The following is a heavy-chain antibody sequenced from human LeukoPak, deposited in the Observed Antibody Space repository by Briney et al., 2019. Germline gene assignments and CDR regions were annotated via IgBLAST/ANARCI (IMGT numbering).Heavy chain of an antibody. Sequence: GGSLRLSCAASGFTFSSYAMSWVRQAPGKGLEWDSAISGSGGGTYYADSAKGRFTISKDNSNNTAYLQMNSVRVEDTADYYCAGVWFGYFSQWGQGALVTVSS. V-gene: IGHV3-23*01. D-gene: IGHD3-10*01. CDR3: AGVWFGYFSQ. J-gene: IGHJ4*02. CDR2: ISGSGGGT. CDR1: GFTFSSYA.